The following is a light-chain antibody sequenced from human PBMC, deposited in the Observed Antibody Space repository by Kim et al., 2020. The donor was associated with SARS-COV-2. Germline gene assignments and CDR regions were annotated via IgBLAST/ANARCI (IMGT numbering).Light chain of an antibody. Sequence: SYELTQPPSVSVSPGQTASITCSGDKLGDKYACWYQQKPGQSPVLVIYQDSKRPSGIPERFSGSNSGSTATLTISGTQAMDEADYYCQAWDSSTVVFGGWTQLTVL. CDR1: KLGDKY. V-gene: IGLV3-1*01. J-gene: IGLJ2*01. CDR3: QAWDSSTVV. CDR2: QDS.